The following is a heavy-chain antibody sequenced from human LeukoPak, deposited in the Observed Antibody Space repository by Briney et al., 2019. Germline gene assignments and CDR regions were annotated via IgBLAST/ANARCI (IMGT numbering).Heavy chain of an antibody. D-gene: IGHD2-15*01. CDR3: ARYIPGYCSGGSCYGNWFDP. CDR1: GGTFSSYA. V-gene: IGHV1-69*13. Sequence: SVKVSCKASGGTFSSYAISWVRQAPGQGLEWMGGIIPIFGTANYAQKFQGRVTITADESTSTAYMELSSLRSEDTAVYYCARYIPGYCSGGSCYGNWFDPWGQGTLVTVSS. CDR2: IIPIFGTA. J-gene: IGHJ5*02.